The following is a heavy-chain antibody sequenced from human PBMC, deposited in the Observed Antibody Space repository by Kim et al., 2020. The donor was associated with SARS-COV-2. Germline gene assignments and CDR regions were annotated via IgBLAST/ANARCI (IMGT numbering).Heavy chain of an antibody. CDR1: GFTFSSYG. J-gene: IGHJ6*02. Sequence: GGSLRLSCAASGFTFSSYGMHWVRQAPGKGLEWVAVIWYDGSNKYYADSVKGRFTISRDNSKNTLYLQMNSLGAEDTAVYYCARDWRSTISRGTRKYYYGMYVWGQRSTVTVSS. V-gene: IGHV3-33*01. D-gene: IGHD3-9*01. CDR3: ARDWRSTISRGTRKYYYGMYV. CDR2: IWYDGSNK.